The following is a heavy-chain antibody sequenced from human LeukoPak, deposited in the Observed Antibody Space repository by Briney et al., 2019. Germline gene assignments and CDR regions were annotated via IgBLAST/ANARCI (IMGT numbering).Heavy chain of an antibody. J-gene: IGHJ6*02. D-gene: IGHD3-3*01. V-gene: IGHV3-23*01. Sequence: GGSLRLSCAASGFTFSSYAMSWVRQAPGKGLEWVSVISGSGDSTHYGDSVKGRFTISRDNAKNSLYLQMNSLRAEDTAVYYCARDGGVAPEYGMDVWGQGTTVTVSS. CDR1: GFTFSSYA. CDR2: ISGSGDST. CDR3: ARDGGVAPEYGMDV.